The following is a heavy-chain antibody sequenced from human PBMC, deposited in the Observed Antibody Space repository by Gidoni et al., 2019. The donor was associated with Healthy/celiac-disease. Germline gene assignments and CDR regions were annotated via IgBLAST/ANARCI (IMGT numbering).Heavy chain of an antibody. V-gene: IGHV3-21*01. CDR1: GLTSSSYS. Sequence: AQLVESGGGRVKPGGPMRLSCAASGLTSSSYSMIWVRQAPGKGLGWVSSISSSSSYIYYADSVKGRFTISRDNAKNSLYLQMNSLRAEDTAVYYCARDTLIAGTHYYYYYMDVWGKGTTVTVSS. CDR3: ARDTLIAGTHYYYYYMDV. D-gene: IGHD1-20*01. CDR2: ISSSSSYI. J-gene: IGHJ6*03.